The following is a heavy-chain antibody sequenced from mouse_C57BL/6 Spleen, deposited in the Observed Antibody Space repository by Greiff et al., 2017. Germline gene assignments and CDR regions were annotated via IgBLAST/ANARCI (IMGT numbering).Heavy chain of an antibody. CDR3: AVDGDYGGDYSDY. CDR1: GYAFSSSW. D-gene: IGHD2-4*01. J-gene: IGHJ2*01. Sequence: QVQLQQPGPELVKPGASVKISCKASGYAFSSSWMNWVKPRPGKGLEWIGRIYPGDGDTNYNGKFKGKATLTADKSSSTAYMQLSSLPSEDAAVYFCAVDGDYGGDYSDYWGQGTTLTVSS. CDR2: IYPGDGDT. V-gene: IGHV1-82*01.